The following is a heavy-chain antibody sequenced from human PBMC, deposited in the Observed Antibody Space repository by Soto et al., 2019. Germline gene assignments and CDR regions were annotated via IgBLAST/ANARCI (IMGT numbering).Heavy chain of an antibody. CDR3: ARDSDYYDSSGYDAFDI. D-gene: IGHD3-22*01. CDR1: GYTFTSYG. Sequence: QVQLVQSGAEVKKPGASVKVSCKASGYTFTSYGISWVRQAPGQGLEWMGWISAYNGNTHYAQKLQGRVTMTTDTSTSTAYMELRSLRSDDTGVYDCARDSDYYDSSGYDAFDIWGQGTMVTVSS. J-gene: IGHJ3*02. CDR2: ISAYNGNT. V-gene: IGHV1-18*04.